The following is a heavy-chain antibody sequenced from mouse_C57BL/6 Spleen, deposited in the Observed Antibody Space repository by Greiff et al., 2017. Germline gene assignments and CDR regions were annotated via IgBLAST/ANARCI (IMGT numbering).Heavy chain of an antibody. V-gene: IGHV1-55*01. CDR2: IYPGCGST. CDR1: GYTFTSYW. J-gene: IGHJ2*01. D-gene: IGHD2-2*01. CDR3: ARYGYYPDY. Sequence: QVKLQQPGAELVKPGASVKMSCKASGYTFTSYWITWVKQRPGQGLEWIGDIYPGCGSTNYNEKFKSKATLTVDTSSSTAYMQLSSLTSEDSAVYYCARYGYYPDYWGQGTTLTVSS.